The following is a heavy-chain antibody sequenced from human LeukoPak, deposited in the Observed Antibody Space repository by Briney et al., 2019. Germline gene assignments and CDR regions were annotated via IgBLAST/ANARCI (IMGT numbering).Heavy chain of an antibody. CDR3: AKERIAAAGTDAFDI. CDR1: GYTFTGYY. Sequence: ASVKVSCKASGYTFTGYYIHWVRQAPGQGLEWMGWINPNSGGTNYAQKFQGWVTMTRDTSISTAYMELSRLRSDDTAVYYCAKERIAAAGTDAFDIWGQGTMVTVSS. CDR2: INPNSGGT. D-gene: IGHD6-13*01. J-gene: IGHJ3*02. V-gene: IGHV1-2*04.